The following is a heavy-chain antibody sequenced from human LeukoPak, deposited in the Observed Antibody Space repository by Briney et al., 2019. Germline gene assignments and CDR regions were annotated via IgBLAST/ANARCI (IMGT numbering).Heavy chain of an antibody. CDR3: ATEREGPYGYLDY. CDR1: GGSISSSNW. J-gene: IGHJ4*02. D-gene: IGHD4-17*01. V-gene: IGHV4-4*02. Sequence: SGTLSLTCAVSGGSISSSNWWSWVRQPPGKGLEWIGEIYHSGSTNYNPSLKSRVTISVDKSKNQFSLKLSSVTAADTAVYYCATEREGPYGYLDYWGQGSLVTVSS. CDR2: IYHSGST.